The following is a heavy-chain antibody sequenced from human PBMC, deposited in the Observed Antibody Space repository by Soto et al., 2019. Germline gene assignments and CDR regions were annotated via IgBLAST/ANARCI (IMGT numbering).Heavy chain of an antibody. Sequence: HPGGSLRLSCAASGFTFSSYSMNWVRQAPGKGLEWVSYISSSSSTIYYADSVKGRFTISRDNAKNSLYLQMNSLRAEDTAVYYCARLNYMDVWGKGTTVTVSS. J-gene: IGHJ6*03. CDR1: GFTFSSYS. CDR2: ISSSSSTI. V-gene: IGHV3-48*01. CDR3: ARLNYMDV.